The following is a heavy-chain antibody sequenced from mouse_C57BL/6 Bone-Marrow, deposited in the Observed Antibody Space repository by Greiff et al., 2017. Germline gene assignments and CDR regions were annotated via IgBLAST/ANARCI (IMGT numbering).Heavy chain of an antibody. D-gene: IGHD3-2*02. Sequence: EVQLQQSGAELVRPGASVKLSCTASGFNIKDDYMHWVKQRPEQGLEWIGWIDPENGDTEYASKFQGKATITADTSSNTAYLQLSSLTSEDTAVYYCTKHPRQLRLAYWGQGTLVTVFA. V-gene: IGHV14-4*01. CDR1: GFNIKDDY. CDR3: TKHPRQLRLAY. CDR2: IDPENGDT. J-gene: IGHJ3*01.